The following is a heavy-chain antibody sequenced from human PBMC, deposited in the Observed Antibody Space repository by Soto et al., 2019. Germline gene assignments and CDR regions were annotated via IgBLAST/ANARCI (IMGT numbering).Heavy chain of an antibody. Sequence: QVQLVESGGGVVQPGRSLRLSCAASGFTFSSYAMHWVRQAPGKGLEWVADISYDGSNKYYADSVKGRFTISRDNSKNTLYLQMNSLRAKDTAVYYCARGVPVGNYYYGMDVWGQGTTVTVSS. D-gene: IGHD2-15*01. CDR2: ISYDGSNK. J-gene: IGHJ6*02. CDR1: GFTFSSYA. CDR3: ARGVPVGNYYYGMDV. V-gene: IGHV3-30-3*01.